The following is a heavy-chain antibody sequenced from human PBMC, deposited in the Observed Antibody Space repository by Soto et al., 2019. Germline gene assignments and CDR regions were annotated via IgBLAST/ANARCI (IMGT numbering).Heavy chain of an antibody. CDR2: IYWDDDK. J-gene: IGHJ4*02. V-gene: IGHV2-5*02. CDR1: GFSLSTTGVG. CDR3: AHRRGGYNWDDAHFDY. Sequence: QITLKESGPTLVKPTQALGLTCTFSGFSLSTTGVGVGWIRQPPGKALEWLALIYWDDDKRYRPSLRSRLSITKDTSRNHVVLTMTNMDPVDTATYYCAHRRGGYNWDDAHFDYWGQGSLVTVSS. D-gene: IGHD1-20*01.